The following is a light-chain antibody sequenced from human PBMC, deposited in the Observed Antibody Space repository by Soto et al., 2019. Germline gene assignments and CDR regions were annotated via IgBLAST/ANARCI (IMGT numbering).Light chain of an antibody. CDR2: EVS. CDR3: SSYTRSSTSYV. CDR1: SSDVGGYNY. Sequence: QSALTQPASVSGSPGQSITISCTGTSSDVGGYNYVSWYQQHPGKAPKPMIYEVSNRPSRVSNRFSGSKSGNTASLTISGLHAEDEADYYCSSYTRSSTSYVFGTGTKVTVL. J-gene: IGLJ1*01. V-gene: IGLV2-14*01.